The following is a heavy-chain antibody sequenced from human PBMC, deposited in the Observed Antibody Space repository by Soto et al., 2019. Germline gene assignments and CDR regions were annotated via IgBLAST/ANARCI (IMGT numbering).Heavy chain of an antibody. Sequence: GESLKISCKGSGYSFTSYWIDWVRQMPGKGLEWMGIIYPGDSDTRYSPSFQGQVTIPADKSTSTAYLQWRSLKASDTAMYYCARQTVRSAGNHLYYGIDVWGQGTTVTVSS. J-gene: IGHJ6*02. CDR1: GYSFTSYW. D-gene: IGHD4-17*01. CDR2: IYPGDSDT. V-gene: IGHV5-51*01. CDR3: ARQTVRSAGNHLYYGIDV.